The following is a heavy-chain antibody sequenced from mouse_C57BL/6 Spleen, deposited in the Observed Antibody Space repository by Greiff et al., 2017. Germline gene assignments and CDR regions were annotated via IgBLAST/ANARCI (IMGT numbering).Heavy chain of an antibody. D-gene: IGHD2-4*01. CDR2: IWSGGST. V-gene: IGHV2-2*01. CDR1: GFSFTGYG. Sequence: QVQLQQSGPGLVQPSQCPSITCTVSGFSFTGYGVHWVRQSPGKGLEWLGVIWSGGSTDYNAAFISRLSNSNVNSKSKVFFNLNSLQADDTAIYYWARDDYDVGFAYWGQGTLVTVSA. CDR3: ARDDYDVGFAY. J-gene: IGHJ3*01.